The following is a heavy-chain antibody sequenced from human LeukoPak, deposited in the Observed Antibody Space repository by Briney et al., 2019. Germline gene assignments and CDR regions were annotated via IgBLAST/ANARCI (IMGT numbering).Heavy chain of an antibody. Sequence: GGSLRLSCVASGFTFSSYWMTWVRQAPGKGLEWVSSISSSSSYIYYADSVKGRFTISRDNAKNSLYLQMNSLRAEDTAVYYCARDLGKSGYSYPLHWGQGTLVTVSS. D-gene: IGHD5-18*01. CDR2: ISSSSSYI. CDR1: GFTFSSYW. V-gene: IGHV3-21*01. CDR3: ARDLGKSGYSYPLH. J-gene: IGHJ4*02.